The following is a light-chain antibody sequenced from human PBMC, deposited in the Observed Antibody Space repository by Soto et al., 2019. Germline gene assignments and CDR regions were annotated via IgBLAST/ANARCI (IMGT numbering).Light chain of an antibody. CDR3: QQYANSPPT. Sequence: EIVLTQSPGTLPLSPGERATLSCRASQSVSSNYLAWYQQKPGQAPRLLIYGASTRATGIPDRFSGSGSGTDFTLTISRLEPEDFAVYYCQQYANSPPTFGQGTKVEIK. CDR1: QSVSSNY. CDR2: GAS. V-gene: IGKV3-20*01. J-gene: IGKJ1*01.